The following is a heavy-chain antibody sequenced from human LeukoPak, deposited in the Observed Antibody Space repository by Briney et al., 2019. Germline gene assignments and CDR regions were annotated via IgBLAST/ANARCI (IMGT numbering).Heavy chain of an antibody. D-gene: IGHD3-22*01. CDR2: IYYSGST. Sequence: SETLSLTCTVSGGSISSYYWSWIRQPPGKGLEGIGYIYYSGSTNYNPSLKSRVTISVDTSNNQFSLKLSSVTAADTAVYYCARHDSSSYYSYGPNYFDYWGQGTLVTVSS. CDR3: ARHDSSSYYSYGPNYFDY. V-gene: IGHV4-59*08. J-gene: IGHJ4*02. CDR1: GGSISSYY.